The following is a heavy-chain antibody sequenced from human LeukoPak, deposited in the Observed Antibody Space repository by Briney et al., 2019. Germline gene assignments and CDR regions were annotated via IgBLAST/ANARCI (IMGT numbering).Heavy chain of an antibody. V-gene: IGHV3-48*01. Sequence: GGSLRLSCAASGFTFSTYSMNWVRQAPGKGLEWVSYISGSSGIIDYADSVRGRFTISRDNAKNSLYLQMNSLRAEDTAVYYCARTGPYYYDSSGYYYYFDYWGQGTLVTVSS. CDR3: ARTGPYYYDSSGYYYYFDY. CDR1: GFTFSTYS. D-gene: IGHD3-22*01. J-gene: IGHJ4*02. CDR2: ISGSSGII.